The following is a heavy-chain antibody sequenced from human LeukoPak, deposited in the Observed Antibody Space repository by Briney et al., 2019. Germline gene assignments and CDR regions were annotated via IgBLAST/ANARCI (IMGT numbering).Heavy chain of an antibody. CDR1: GFIVSNNY. CDR2: IHSGGST. J-gene: IGHJ4*02. Sequence: GGSLRLSCAASGFIVSNNYMNSVRQAPGKGLEWVSVIHSGGSTYYADSVKGRFTISRDNSKNTVNLQMNDLRAEDTAVYYCARSWDARLNFDYWGQGALVTVSS. V-gene: IGHV3-66*02. CDR3: ARSWDARLNFDY. D-gene: IGHD1-26*01.